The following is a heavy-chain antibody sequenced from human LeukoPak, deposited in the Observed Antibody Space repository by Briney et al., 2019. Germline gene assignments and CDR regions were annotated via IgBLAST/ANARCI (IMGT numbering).Heavy chain of an antibody. CDR1: GFTFSTYR. J-gene: IGHJ4*02. V-gene: IGHV3-48*02. Sequence: GGSLRLSCAASGFTFSTYRMNWVRQAPGKGLEWVSYISSSSTIYYPDSVKGRFTISRDNAKNSLYLQMNSLRDEDTAVYYYACLRFYGDYADYWGQGTLVTVSS. CDR2: ISSSSTI. CDR3: ACLRFYGDYADY. D-gene: IGHD4-17*01.